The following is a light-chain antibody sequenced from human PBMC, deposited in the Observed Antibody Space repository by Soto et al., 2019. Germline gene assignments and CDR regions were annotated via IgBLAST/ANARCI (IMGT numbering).Light chain of an antibody. CDR3: CSYAGSYV. J-gene: IGLJ1*01. CDR2: DVS. Sequence: QSVLTQPRSVSGSPGQSVTISCTGTSSDVGGYNYVSWYQQHPGKAPKPMIYDVSKRPSGVPDRFSGSKSGNTASLTISGLQAEDEADYYCCSYAGSYVFGTGTKLTVL. CDR1: SSDVGGYNY. V-gene: IGLV2-11*01.